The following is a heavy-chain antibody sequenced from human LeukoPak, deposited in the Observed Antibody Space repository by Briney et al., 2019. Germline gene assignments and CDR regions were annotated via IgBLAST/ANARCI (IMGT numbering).Heavy chain of an antibody. Sequence: GGSLRLSCAASGFTFSDYYMSWIRQAPGKGLEWVSYISSSGSTIYYADSVKGRFTISRDNAKNSLYLQMNSLRAEDTAVYYCARVRTIFGVVIPEFDYWGQGTPVTVSS. V-gene: IGHV3-11*04. D-gene: IGHD3-3*01. CDR1: GFTFSDYY. J-gene: IGHJ4*02. CDR3: ARVRTIFGVVIPEFDY. CDR2: ISSSGSTI.